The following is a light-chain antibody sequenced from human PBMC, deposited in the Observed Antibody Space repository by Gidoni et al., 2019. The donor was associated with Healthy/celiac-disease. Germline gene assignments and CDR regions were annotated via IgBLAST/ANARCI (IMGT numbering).Light chain of an antibody. CDR1: QSLLHSNGYNY. J-gene: IGKJ2*01. V-gene: IGKV2-28*01. CDR3: MQALQTPMYT. CDR2: LGS. Sequence: DIVMTQSPLSLPVTPGEPASIPCRSSQSLLHSNGYNYLDWYLQKPGQSPQILIYLGSNRASGVPDRFSGSGSGTDFTLKISRVEAEDVGVYYCMQALQTPMYTFGQGTKLEIK.